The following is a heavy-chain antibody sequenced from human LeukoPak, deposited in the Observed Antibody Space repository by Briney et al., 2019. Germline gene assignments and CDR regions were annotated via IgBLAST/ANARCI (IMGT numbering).Heavy chain of an antibody. CDR2: IKEDGSEK. CDR3: AKFNTPRITMIVVEKTGGLPFDY. CDR1: GFPFSSYW. D-gene: IGHD3-22*01. V-gene: IGHV3-7*03. J-gene: IGHJ4*02. Sequence: GGPLRLSCAASGFPFSSYWMSWVRQAPGKGLEWVANIKEDGSEKFYVDSVKGRFSMPRDNSKNTLYLQMNSLRAEDTAVYYCAKFNTPRITMIVVEKTGGLPFDYWGQGTLVTVSS.